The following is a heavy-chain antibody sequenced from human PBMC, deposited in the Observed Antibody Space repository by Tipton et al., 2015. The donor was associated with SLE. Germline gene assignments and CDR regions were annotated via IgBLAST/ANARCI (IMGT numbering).Heavy chain of an antibody. J-gene: IGHJ5*02. D-gene: IGHD3-10*01. Sequence: GSLRLSCAASGFTFSNFEMNWVRQAPGKGLEWVSYITSSGFTIYYADSVKGRFTISRDNAKNSLYLQMNSLRAEDTAIYYCARGVLRAYGSGTFDPWGQGTLVTVSS. V-gene: IGHV3-48*03. CDR1: GFTFSNFE. CDR2: ITSSGFTI. CDR3: ARGVLRAYGSGTFDP.